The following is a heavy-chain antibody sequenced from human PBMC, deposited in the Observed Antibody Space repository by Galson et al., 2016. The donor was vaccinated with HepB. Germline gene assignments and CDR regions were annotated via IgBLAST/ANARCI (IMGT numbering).Heavy chain of an antibody. D-gene: IGHD1-7*01. V-gene: IGHV4-34*01. CDR2: INHSGST. Sequence: SETLSLTCAVYGGSFNGYSLSWIRQPPGKGLEWIGEINHSGSTNYNPSLKSRVTISVGTSKNQFSLKLSSVTAADTAVYYCARARPRFGTITGLPIYWGQGTLVTVSS. J-gene: IGHJ4*02. CDR3: ARARPRFGTITGLPIY. CDR1: GGSFNGYS.